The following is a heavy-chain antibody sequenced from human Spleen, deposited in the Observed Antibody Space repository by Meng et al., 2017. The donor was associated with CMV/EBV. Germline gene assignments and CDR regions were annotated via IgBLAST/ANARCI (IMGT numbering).Heavy chain of an antibody. J-gene: IGHJ1*01. CDR3: AKVGTRRDFQH. Sequence: GESLKISCAASEFTFDDYSIFGVRQAPAKGLEWVSLFSWDDGTTECADSVKGRFTISRDNSKNTMYLQTNSLRAEDTAVYYCAKVGTRRDFQHWGQGTLVTVSS. CDR2: FSWDDGTT. CDR1: EFTFDDYS. V-gene: IGHV3-43*01.